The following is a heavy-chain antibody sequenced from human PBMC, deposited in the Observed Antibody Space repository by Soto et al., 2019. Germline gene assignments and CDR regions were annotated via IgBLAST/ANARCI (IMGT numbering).Heavy chain of an antibody. D-gene: IGHD3-16*01. CDR3: ARVVRGTLPFDY. CDR1: GGTFSSYA. J-gene: IGHJ4*02. V-gene: IGHV1-69*01. Sequence: QVQLVQSGAEVKKPGSSVKVSCNASGGTFSSYAISWVRQAPGQGLEWMGGIIPIFGTANYAQKFQGRVTITADESTSTAYMDLSSLRSEDTAVYYCARVVRGTLPFDYWGQGTLVTVSS. CDR2: IIPIFGTA.